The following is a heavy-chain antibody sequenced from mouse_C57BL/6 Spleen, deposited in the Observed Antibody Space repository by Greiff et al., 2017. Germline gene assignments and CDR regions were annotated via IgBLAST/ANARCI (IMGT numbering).Heavy chain of an antibody. CDR1: GYTFTDYN. D-gene: IGHD1-1*01. CDR3: ARYYYGSDWYFDV. V-gene: IGHV1-22*01. J-gene: IGHJ1*03. Sequence: EVKLQESGPELVKPGASVKMSCKASGYTFTDYNMHWVKQSHGKSLEWIGYINPNNGGTSYNQKFKGKATLTVNKYSSTAYMELRSLTSEDSAVYYCARYYYGSDWYFDVWGTGTTVTVSS. CDR2: INPNNGGT.